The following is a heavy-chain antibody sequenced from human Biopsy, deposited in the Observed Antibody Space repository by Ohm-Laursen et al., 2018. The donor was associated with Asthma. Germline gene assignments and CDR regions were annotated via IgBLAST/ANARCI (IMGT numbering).Heavy chain of an antibody. Sequence: GTLSLTCTVSPGSINDYYWNWIRQFPGKGLEWIGYVHSSGSTRFNSSLKSRVTVSVDTSVDQVSLKLSSVSAADTAIYYCARATSTWSQSGPHFFDHWGPGTLVTVSS. CDR2: VHSSGST. V-gene: IGHV4-59*01. CDR1: PGSINDYY. CDR3: ARATSTWSQSGPHFFDH. J-gene: IGHJ5*02. D-gene: IGHD6-13*01.